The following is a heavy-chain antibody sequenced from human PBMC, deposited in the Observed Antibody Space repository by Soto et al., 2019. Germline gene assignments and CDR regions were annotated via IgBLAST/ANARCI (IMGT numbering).Heavy chain of an antibody. V-gene: IGHV1-8*01. CDR2: MNPNSGNT. D-gene: IGHD3-10*01. Sequence: ASVKVSCKASGYTFTSYDINWVRQATGQGLEWMGWMNPNSGNTGYAQKFQGRVTMTRNTSISTAYMELSSLRSEDTAVYYCARGQDYYGSGSYNYWGQGTLVTVSS. J-gene: IGHJ4*02. CDR3: ARGQDYYGSGSYNY. CDR1: GYTFTSYD.